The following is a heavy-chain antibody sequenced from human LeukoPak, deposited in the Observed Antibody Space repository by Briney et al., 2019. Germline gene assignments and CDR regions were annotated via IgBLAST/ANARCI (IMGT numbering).Heavy chain of an antibody. J-gene: IGHJ4*02. V-gene: IGHV3-64D*09. D-gene: IGHD2-15*01. CDR1: GFTFSNYA. CDR3: VKDKYPVVVAASLDY. Sequence: GGSLRLSCSASGFTFSNYAMHWVRQAPGKGLEYVSDISSNGGITYYADSVKGRFTVSRDNSKNMLYLQMNSLRAEDTAVYYCVKDKYPVVVAASLDYWGQGILVTVSS. CDR2: ISSNGGIT.